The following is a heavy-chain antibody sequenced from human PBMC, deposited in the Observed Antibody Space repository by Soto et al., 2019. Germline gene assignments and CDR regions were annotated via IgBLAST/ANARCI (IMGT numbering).Heavy chain of an antibody. CDR3: LGSSGYYSFDY. CDR2: IYYSGST. V-gene: IGHV4-31*03. J-gene: IGHJ4*02. Sequence: SETLSLTCTVSGGSISSGDYYWNWIRQHPGKGLEWIGYIYYSGSTYYNPSLKSRVTISVDTSKNQFSLKLSSVTAADTAVYYGLGSSGYYSFDYWGQGTLVTVSS. CDR1: GGSISSGDYY. D-gene: IGHD3-22*01.